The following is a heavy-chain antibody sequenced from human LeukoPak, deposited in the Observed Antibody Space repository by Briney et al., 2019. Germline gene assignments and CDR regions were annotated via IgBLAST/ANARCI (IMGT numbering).Heavy chain of an antibody. J-gene: IGHJ4*02. CDR3: ARHNCGGDCYSGSFDY. CDR1: GYTFGTSG. Sequence: VASVKVSCKASGYTFGTSGITWVRQAPGQGLEWVGWISVNDGYTKYSQKLQGRVTMTADTSTSTAYMELSSLRSEDTAVYYCARHNCGGDCYSGSFDYWGQGTLVTVSS. V-gene: IGHV1-18*01. CDR2: ISVNDGYT. D-gene: IGHD2-21*02.